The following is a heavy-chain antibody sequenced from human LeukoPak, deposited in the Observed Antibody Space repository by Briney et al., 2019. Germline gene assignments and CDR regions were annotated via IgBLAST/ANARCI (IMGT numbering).Heavy chain of an antibody. CDR1: GGTFSSYA. V-gene: IGHV1-69*13. CDR3: ASPRLAYCGGDCYPYAFDI. J-gene: IGHJ3*02. D-gene: IGHD2-21*02. Sequence: SVTVSCKASGGTFSSYAISWVRQAPGQGLEWMGGIIPIFGTANYAQKFQGRVTITADESTSTAYMELSSLRSEDTAVYYCASPRLAYCGGDCYPYAFDIWGQGTMVTVSS. CDR2: IIPIFGTA.